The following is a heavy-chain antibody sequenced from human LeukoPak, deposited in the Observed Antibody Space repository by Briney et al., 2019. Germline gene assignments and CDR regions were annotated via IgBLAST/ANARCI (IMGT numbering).Heavy chain of an antibody. J-gene: IGHJ3*02. CDR2: IYYSGNT. CDR3: ARAVEGLDDAFDI. CDR1: GGSISSYY. Sequence: PSETLSLTCTVSGGSISSYYWSWIRQPPGKGLEWIGYIYYSGNTNYNPSLKSRVTISVDTSKNKFSLKLSSVAAADTAVYYCARAVEGLDDAFDIWGQGTLVTVSS. D-gene: IGHD3-3*01. V-gene: IGHV4-59*12.